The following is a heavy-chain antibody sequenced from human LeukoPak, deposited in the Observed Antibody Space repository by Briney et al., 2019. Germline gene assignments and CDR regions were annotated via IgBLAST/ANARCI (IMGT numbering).Heavy chain of an antibody. CDR3: ARRVVVPAASGIWFDP. D-gene: IGHD2-2*01. J-gene: IGHJ5*02. Sequence: SETLSLTCTVSGGSISSSSYYWGWIRQPPGKGLEWIGSIYYSGSTYYNPSLKSRVTISVDTSKNQFSLKLSSVTAADTAVYYCARRVVVPAASGIWFDPWGQGTLVAVSS. CDR2: IYYSGST. CDR1: GGSISSSSYY. V-gene: IGHV4-39*01.